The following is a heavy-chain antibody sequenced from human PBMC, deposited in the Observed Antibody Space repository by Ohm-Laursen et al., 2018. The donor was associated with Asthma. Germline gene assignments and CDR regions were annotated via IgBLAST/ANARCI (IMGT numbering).Heavy chain of an antibody. D-gene: IGHD3-22*01. V-gene: IGHV4-31*03. CDR3: ARGTFYYESTGYYFFDH. J-gene: IGHJ4*02. Sequence: TLSLTCTVSGDSINSGNNYWSWIRQHPGKGLEWIRYIYYSGLTYSNPSLRSRVSISVDTSKNQFSLNLTPVTAADTAVYYCARGTFYYESTGYYFFDHWGQGALVTVSS. CDR2: IYYSGLT. CDR1: GDSINSGNNY.